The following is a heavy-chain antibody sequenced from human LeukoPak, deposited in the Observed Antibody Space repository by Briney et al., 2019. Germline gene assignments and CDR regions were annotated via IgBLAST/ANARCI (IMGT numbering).Heavy chain of an antibody. J-gene: IGHJ6*04. CDR3: VRDIVVVPAADHYYYYGMDV. D-gene: IGHD2-2*01. V-gene: IGHV1-69*13. Sequence: ASVTLACKASAATFSSYTISWVRHAPGQGLEWMGGIIPIFGTANYAQKFQGRVTITADESTSTAYMELSSLRSEDTAVYYCVRDIVVVPAADHYYYYGMDVWGKGTTVTVSS. CDR2: IIPIFGTA. CDR1: AATFSSYT.